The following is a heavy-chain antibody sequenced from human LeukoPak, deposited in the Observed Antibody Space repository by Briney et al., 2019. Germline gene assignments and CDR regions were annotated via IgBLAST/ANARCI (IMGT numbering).Heavy chain of an antibody. D-gene: IGHD6-13*01. V-gene: IGHV3-11*01. CDR1: GFTFSDYY. CDR3: TRVAAAGPYYYYYMDV. Sequence: GGSLRLSCAASGFTFSDYYMTWIRQAPGKGLEWVSYISDSTNTIYYADSVKGRFTISRDNAKNSLYLQMNSLRAEDTAVYYCTRVAAAGPYYYYYMDVWGKGTTVTISS. J-gene: IGHJ6*03. CDR2: ISDSTNTI.